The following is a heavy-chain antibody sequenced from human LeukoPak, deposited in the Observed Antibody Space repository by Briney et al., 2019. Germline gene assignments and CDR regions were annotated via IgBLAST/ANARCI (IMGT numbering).Heavy chain of an antibody. J-gene: IGHJ4*02. Sequence: SCKTSGDTFSRYWMHWVRQAPGKGLVWVSRINSDGSSTSYADSVKGRFTISRDNAKNTVYLQMNSLRAEDTAVYYCATIRTFDYWGQGTLVTVSS. CDR2: INSDGSST. V-gene: IGHV3-74*01. D-gene: IGHD2-8*01. CDR3: ATIRTFDY. CDR1: GDTFSRYW.